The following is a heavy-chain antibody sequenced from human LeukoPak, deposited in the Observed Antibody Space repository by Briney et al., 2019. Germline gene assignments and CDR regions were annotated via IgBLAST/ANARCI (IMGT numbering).Heavy chain of an antibody. CDR3: ARDQCYYGSGSPKGWFDP. CDR1: GGSISSYY. D-gene: IGHD3-10*01. V-gene: IGHV4-59*01. J-gene: IGHJ5*02. Sequence: PSETLSLTCTVSGGSISSYYWSWIRQPPGKGLEWIGYIYYSGSTNYNPSLKSRVTISVDTSKNQFSLKLSSVTAADTAVYYCARDQCYYGSGSPKGWFDPWGQGTLVTVSS. CDR2: IYYSGST.